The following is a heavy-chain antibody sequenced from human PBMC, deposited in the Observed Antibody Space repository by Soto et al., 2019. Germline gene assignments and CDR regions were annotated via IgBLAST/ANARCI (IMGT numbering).Heavy chain of an antibody. CDR2: IGRSGETI. CDR3: ARDSRGGAARRPTFSY. D-gene: IGHD6-6*01. CDR1: GFTFSSFE. J-gene: IGHJ4*01. V-gene: IGHV3-48*03. Sequence: GGSLRLSCVGSGFTFSSFEMNWVRQTPGKGLEWLSYIGRSGETIYYADSVKGRFTISRDNARSSLFLQMNGLRDEDTGIYYRARDSRGGAARRPTFSYWGRGTLVTVSS.